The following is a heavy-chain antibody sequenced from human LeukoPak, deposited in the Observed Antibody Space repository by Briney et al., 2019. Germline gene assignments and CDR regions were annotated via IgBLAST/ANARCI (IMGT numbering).Heavy chain of an antibody. CDR3: ARGRYYKSSVYNSWAPNTSYGMDV. J-gene: IGHJ6*02. CDR2: IYYSGST. Sequence: PSETLSLTCTVSGGSISSYYWSWIRQPPGKGLEWIGYIYYSGSTNYNPSLKSRVTISVDTSKNQFSLKLSSVTAADTAVYYCARGRYYKSSVYNSWAPNTSYGMDVWGQGTTVTVSS. CDR1: GGSISSYY. V-gene: IGHV4-59*08. D-gene: IGHD3-22*01.